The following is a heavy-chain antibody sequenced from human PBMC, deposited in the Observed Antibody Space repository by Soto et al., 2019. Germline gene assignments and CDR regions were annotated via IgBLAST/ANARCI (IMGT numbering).Heavy chain of an antibody. Sequence: SETLSLTCAVYGGSFSGYYWSWIRQPPGKGLEWIGEINHSGSTNYNPSLKSRVTISVDTSKNQFSLKLSSVTAADTAVYYCARGLELVDYWGQGTLVTVSS. V-gene: IGHV4-34*01. CDR3: ARGLELVDY. D-gene: IGHD1-7*01. J-gene: IGHJ4*02. CDR1: GGSFSGYY. CDR2: INHSGST.